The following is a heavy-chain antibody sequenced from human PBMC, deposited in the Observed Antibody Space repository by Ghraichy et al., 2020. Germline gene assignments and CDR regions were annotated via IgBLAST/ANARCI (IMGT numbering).Heavy chain of an antibody. V-gene: IGHV3-23*01. CDR3: ATRPYYDILTGYGGLDY. D-gene: IGHD3-9*01. CDR1: GFTFSSYA. Sequence: GGSLRLSCAASGFTFSSYAMRWVRQAPGKGLEWVSSISGSGGSTYYADSVKGRFTISRDNSKNTLYLQMNSLRAEDTAVYYCATRPYYDILTGYGGLDYWGEGTLVTVSS. CDR2: ISGSGGST. J-gene: IGHJ4*02.